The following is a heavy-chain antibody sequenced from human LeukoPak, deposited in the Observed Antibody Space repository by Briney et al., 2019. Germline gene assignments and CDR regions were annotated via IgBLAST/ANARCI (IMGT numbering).Heavy chain of an antibody. CDR1: GYTFTSNY. J-gene: IGHJ4*02. V-gene: IGHV1-46*01. Sequence: ASVKVSCKASGYTFTSNYIHWVRQAPGQGLEWMGMIYPRDGSTSYAPKFQGRVTVTRDTSTSTVHMELSGLRSEDTAVYYCARDQEGFDYWGQGTLVTVSS. CDR3: ARDQEGFDY. CDR2: IYPRDGST.